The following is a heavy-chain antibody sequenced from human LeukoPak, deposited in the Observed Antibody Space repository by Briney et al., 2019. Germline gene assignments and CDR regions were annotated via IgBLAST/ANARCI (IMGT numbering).Heavy chain of an antibody. Sequence: TGGSLRLSCAASGFTFSSYWMHWVRQAPGKGLVWVSRIDSDGSSTIHADSVKGRFTISRDNAKNTLYLQMNSLRAEDTAVYYCAREVYSSGWSSFDYWGRGTLVTVSS. CDR2: IDSDGSST. CDR3: AREVYSSGWSSFDY. V-gene: IGHV3-74*01. J-gene: IGHJ4*02. D-gene: IGHD6-19*01. CDR1: GFTFSSYW.